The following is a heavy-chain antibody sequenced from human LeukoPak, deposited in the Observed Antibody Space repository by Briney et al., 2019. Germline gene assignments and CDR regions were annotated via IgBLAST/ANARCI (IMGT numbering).Heavy chain of an antibody. CDR3: ARHPRDGYNRDAFDI. J-gene: IGHJ3*02. CDR2: IYPGDSDT. V-gene: IGHV5-51*01. CDR1: GYSFTSYW. D-gene: IGHD5-24*01. Sequence: GESLKISCKGPGYSFTSYWIGWVRQMPGKGLEWMGIIYPGDSDTRYSPSFQGQVTISADKSISTAYLQWSSLKASDTAMYYCARHPRDGYNRDAFDIWGQGTMVTVSS.